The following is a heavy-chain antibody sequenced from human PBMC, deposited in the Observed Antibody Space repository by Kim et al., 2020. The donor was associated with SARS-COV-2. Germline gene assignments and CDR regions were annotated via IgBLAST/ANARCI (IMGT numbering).Heavy chain of an antibody. J-gene: IGHJ6*02. V-gene: IGHV1-58*01. Sequence: SVKVSCKASGFTFTSSAVQWVRQARGQRLEWIGWIVVGSGNTNYQQKFQERVTITRDMSTSTAYMELSSLRSEDTAVYYCAAAIAAAGTTYYYYYGMDVWGQGPTVTVSS. CDR1: GFTFTSSA. D-gene: IGHD6-13*01. CDR2: IVVGSGNT. CDR3: AAAIAAAGTTYYYYYGMDV.